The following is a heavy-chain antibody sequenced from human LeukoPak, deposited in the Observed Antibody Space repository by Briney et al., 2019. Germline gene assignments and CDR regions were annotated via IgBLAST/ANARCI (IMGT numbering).Heavy chain of an antibody. CDR2: IHYSGNT. V-gene: IGHV4-59*01. CDR1: GGSISSYY. Sequence: SETLSLTCTVSGGSISSYYWSWIRQPPGKGLEWLGYIHYSGNTDYNPSLKSRVTMSLHTSENQFSLKLSSVTAADTAVYYCARVPYSGYEFTIDYWGQGTLVTVSS. D-gene: IGHD5-12*01. J-gene: IGHJ4*02. CDR3: ARVPYSGYEFTIDY.